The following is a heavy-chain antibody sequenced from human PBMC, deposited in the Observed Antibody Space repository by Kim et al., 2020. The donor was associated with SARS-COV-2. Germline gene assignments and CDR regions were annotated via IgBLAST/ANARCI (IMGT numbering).Heavy chain of an antibody. CDR3: ARTRGYSGYDYPFYYYYGMDV. D-gene: IGHD5-12*01. CDR2: IYYSGST. J-gene: IGHJ6*02. CDR1: GGSISSYY. Sequence: SETLSLTCTVSGGSISSYYWSWIRQPPGKGLEWIGYIYYSGSTNYNPSLKSRVTISVDTSKNQFSLKLSSVTAADTAVYYCARTRGYSGYDYPFYYYYGMDVWGQEPTVTVS. V-gene: IGHV4-59*13.